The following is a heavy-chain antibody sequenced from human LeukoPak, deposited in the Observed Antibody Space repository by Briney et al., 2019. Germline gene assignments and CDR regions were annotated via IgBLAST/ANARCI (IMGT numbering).Heavy chain of an antibody. J-gene: IGHJ4*02. CDR1: GFTFSSYG. D-gene: IGHD3-3*01. CDR3: AKDYSSGPIRPYFDY. CDR2: IRYDGSNK. Sequence: AGGSLRLSCAASGFTFSSYGMHWVRQAPGKGLEWVAFIRYDGSNKYYADSVKGRFTISRDNSKNTLYLQMNSLRAEDTAVYYCAKDYSSGPIRPYFDYWGQGTLVTVSS. V-gene: IGHV3-30*02.